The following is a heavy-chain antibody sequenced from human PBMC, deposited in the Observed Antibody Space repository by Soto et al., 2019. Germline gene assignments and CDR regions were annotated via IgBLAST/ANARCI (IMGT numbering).Heavy chain of an antibody. CDR1: GFTFSNSG. D-gene: IGHD1-26*01. CDR3: ARDRGGAGATDY. J-gene: IGHJ4*02. Sequence: GGSVRLSXAASGFTFSNSGMNWVRPAPGKGLEWVSYISSSSSTIRYADSVKGRFTISRDNAKNSLFLQMNSLRDEDTAVYYCARDRGGAGATDYWGQGTLVTVSS. CDR2: ISSSSSTI. V-gene: IGHV3-48*02.